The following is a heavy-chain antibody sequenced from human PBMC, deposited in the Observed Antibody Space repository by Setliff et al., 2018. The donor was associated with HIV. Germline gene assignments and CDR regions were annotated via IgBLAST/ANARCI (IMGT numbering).Heavy chain of an antibody. CDR2: IYYSGST. CDR1: GGSMSSGDYY. D-gene: IGHD6-19*01. CDR3: ARVPSSGWYGGHHYMDV. Sequence: PSETLSLTCTVSGGSMSSGDYYWSWVRQHPGKGLEWIGYIYYSGSTYYNPSLKSRVTISGDSSKNQVSLMLSSVTAADTAVYFCARVPSSGWYGGHHYMDVWGKGAAVTVSS. J-gene: IGHJ6*03. V-gene: IGHV4-61*08.